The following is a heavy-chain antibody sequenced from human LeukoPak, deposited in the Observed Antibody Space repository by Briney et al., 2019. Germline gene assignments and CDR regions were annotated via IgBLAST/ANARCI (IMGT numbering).Heavy chain of an antibody. CDR2: ISWNSGSI. D-gene: IGHD5-12*01. J-gene: IGHJ4*02. Sequence: GGSLRLSCAASGFTFDDYAMHWVRQAPGKGLEWVSGISWNSGSIGYADSVKGRFTISRDNAKNSLYLQMNSLRAEDMALHYCAKDTTPLASYFDYWGQGTLVTVSS. CDR3: AKDTTPLASYFDY. CDR1: GFTFDDYA. V-gene: IGHV3-9*03.